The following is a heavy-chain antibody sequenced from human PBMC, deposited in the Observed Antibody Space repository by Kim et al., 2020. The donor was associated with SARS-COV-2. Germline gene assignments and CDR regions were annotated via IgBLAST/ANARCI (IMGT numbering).Heavy chain of an antibody. J-gene: IGHJ4*02. D-gene: IGHD2-21*01. CDR3: ASGGDGYTGWYFDY. V-gene: IGHV3-30*07. Sequence: DSVQRRFTISRDNSKNTLYLQMNSLSAEATAVYYCASGGDGYTGWYFDYCGQGTLVTVSS.